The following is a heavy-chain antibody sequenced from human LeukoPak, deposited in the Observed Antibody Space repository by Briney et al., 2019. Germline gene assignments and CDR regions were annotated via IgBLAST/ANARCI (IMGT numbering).Heavy chain of an antibody. CDR1: GFTFSSYH. Sequence: GGSLRLSCAASGFTFSSYHMNRVRQAPGKGLEWVSYISSSSGTIYYADSVKGRFTTSRDNDKNSLYLQMNNLRDEDTAVYYCARGGSSCFDSWGQGTLVTVSS. V-gene: IGHV3-48*02. D-gene: IGHD6-13*01. CDR3: ARGGSSCFDS. J-gene: IGHJ4*02. CDR2: ISSSSGTI.